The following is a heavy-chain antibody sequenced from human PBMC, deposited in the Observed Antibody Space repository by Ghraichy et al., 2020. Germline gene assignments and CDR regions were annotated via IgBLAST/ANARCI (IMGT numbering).Heavy chain of an antibody. V-gene: IGHV4-59*01. Sequence: SQTLSLTCTVSGDSMNNYNWTWIRQPPGKRLEWIGYIYYSGSTDYNPSLQSRVTMSVDTSKNQFSLDLSSVTAADTAVYFCARVVRGLRHFDWKPQNWFDPWGQGTLVTVS. CDR2: IYYSGST. J-gene: IGHJ5*02. CDR3: ARVVRGLRHFDWKPQNWFDP. D-gene: IGHD3-9*01. CDR1: GDSMNNYN.